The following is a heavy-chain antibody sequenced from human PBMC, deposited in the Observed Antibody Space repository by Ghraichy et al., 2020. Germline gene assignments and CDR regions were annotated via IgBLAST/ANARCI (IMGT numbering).Heavy chain of an antibody. D-gene: IGHD2-21*02. CDR1: GVTSRNYA. CDR2: IIPIFGTI. V-gene: IGHV1-69*13. J-gene: IGHJ2*01. CDR3: ARQDCGDDCDPSLKWYFDL. Sequence: SVKVSCKASGVTSRNYAISWVRQAPGQGLQWMGGIIPIFGTIDYAQRFQGRVAFTADESTSTAYMELSSLGSEDTAVYYCARQDCGDDCDPSLKWYFDLWGRGTLVSVPS.